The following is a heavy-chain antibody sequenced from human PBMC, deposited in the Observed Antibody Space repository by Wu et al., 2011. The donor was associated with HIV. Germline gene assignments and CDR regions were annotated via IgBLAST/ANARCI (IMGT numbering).Heavy chain of an antibody. D-gene: IGHD4-17*01. CDR1: GGTFSSYA. J-gene: IGHJ2*01. V-gene: IGHV1-69*15. CDR3: AATSLRHYVNYWYYDL. CDR2: IIPIFGSA. Sequence: QVQLVQSGAEVKKPGSSVKVSCKASGGTFSSYAITWVRQAPGQGLEWMGRIIPIFGSANFAQKFQGRVTITADECTSTAYMELSSLRSQDTAVYYCAATSLRHYVNYWYYDLWGRGTLVTVSS.